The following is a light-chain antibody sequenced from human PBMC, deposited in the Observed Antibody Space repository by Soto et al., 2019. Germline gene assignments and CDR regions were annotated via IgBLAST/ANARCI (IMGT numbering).Light chain of an antibody. CDR1: SSDVGSYNL. CDR3: ASYAGRVG. Sequence: QSALTQPASVSGSPGQSITISCTGTSSDVGSYNLVSWYQQYPGKAPKLMIYEGTNRPSGVSNRFSGSKSGNTASLTISGLQAEDEAHYYCASYAGRVGFGGGTKVTVL. CDR2: EGT. J-gene: IGLJ2*01. V-gene: IGLV2-23*01.